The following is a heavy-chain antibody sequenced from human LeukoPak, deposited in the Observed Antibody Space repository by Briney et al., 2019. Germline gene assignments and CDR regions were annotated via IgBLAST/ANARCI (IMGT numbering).Heavy chain of an antibody. CDR2: IYYSGST. CDR1: GGSISSYY. J-gene: IGHJ6*02. Sequence: PSETLSLTCIVSGGSISSYYWSWIRQPPGKGLEWIGYIYYSGSTNYNPSLKSRVTISVDTSKNQFSLKLSSVTAADTAVYYCARYVVAGTGSGYGMDVWGQGTTVIASS. V-gene: IGHV4-59*01. D-gene: IGHD6-19*01. CDR3: ARYVVAGTGSGYGMDV.